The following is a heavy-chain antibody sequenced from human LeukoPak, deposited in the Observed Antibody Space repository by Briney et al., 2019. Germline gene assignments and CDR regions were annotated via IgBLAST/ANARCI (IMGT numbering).Heavy chain of an antibody. CDR1: GYTFTSYD. Sequence: GASVKVSCKASGYTFTSYDINWVRQATGQGLEWMGWMNPNSGNTGYAQKFQGRVTITGNTSISTAYMELSSLRSEDTAVYYCARDWADSSGSYPNDPGDGAFDIWGQGTMVTVSS. CDR3: ARDWADSSGSYPNDPGDGAFDI. CDR2: MNPNSGNT. V-gene: IGHV1-8*03. J-gene: IGHJ3*02. D-gene: IGHD3-22*01.